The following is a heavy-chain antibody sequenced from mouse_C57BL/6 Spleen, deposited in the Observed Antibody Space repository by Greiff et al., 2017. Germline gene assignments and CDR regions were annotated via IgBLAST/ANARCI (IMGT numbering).Heavy chain of an antibody. Sequence: VQLQQSGPELVKPGASVKISCKASGYSFTDYNMNWVKQSNGKSLEWIGVINPNYGTTSYNQKFKGKATLTVDQSSSTAYMQLNSLTSEGSAFYYCARYYYGSSPFYWYFDVWGTGTTVTVSS. CDR3: ARYYYGSSPFYWYFDV. D-gene: IGHD1-1*01. CDR1: GYSFTDYN. CDR2: INPNYGTT. J-gene: IGHJ1*03. V-gene: IGHV1-39*01.